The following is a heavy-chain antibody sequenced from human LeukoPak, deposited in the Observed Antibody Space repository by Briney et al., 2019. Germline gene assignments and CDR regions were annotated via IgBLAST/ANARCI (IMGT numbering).Heavy chain of an antibody. J-gene: IGHJ4*02. V-gene: IGHV3-20*04. CDR1: GFTFDDYG. Sequence: GGSLGLSCAASGFTFDDYGMSWVRQAPGKGLEWVSGINWNGGSTGYADSVKGRFTISRDNSKNTLYLQMNSLRAEDTAVYYCAKGGTVQWLVSAKEDYWGQGTLVTVSS. D-gene: IGHD6-19*01. CDR3: AKGGTVQWLVSAKEDY. CDR2: INWNGGST.